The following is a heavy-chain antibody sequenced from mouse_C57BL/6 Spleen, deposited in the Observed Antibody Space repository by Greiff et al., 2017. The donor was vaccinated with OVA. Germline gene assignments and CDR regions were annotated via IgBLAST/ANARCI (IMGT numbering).Heavy chain of an antibody. J-gene: IGHJ3*01. CDR2: IWRGGST. Sequence: VKLQESGPGLVQPSQSLSITCTVSGFSLTSYGVHWVRQSPGKGLEWLGVIWRGGSTDYNAAFMSRLSITKDNSKSQVFFKMNSLQADDTAIYYCAKRDYGNYGWFAYWGQGTLVTVSA. V-gene: IGHV2-5*01. D-gene: IGHD2-1*01. CDR3: AKRDYGNYGWFAY. CDR1: GFSLTSYG.